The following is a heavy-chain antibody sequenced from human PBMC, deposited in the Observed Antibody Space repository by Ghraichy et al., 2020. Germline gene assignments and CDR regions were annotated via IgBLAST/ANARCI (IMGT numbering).Heavy chain of an antibody. CDR3: ASYSGGRLDYYYYGMDV. J-gene: IGHJ6*02. Sequence: ASVKVSCKASGYTFTSYDINWVRQATGQGLEWMGWMNPNSGNTGYAQKFQGRVTMTRNTSISTAYMELSSLRSEDTAVYYCASYSGGRLDYYYYGMDVWGQGTTVTVSS. CDR1: GYTFTSYD. V-gene: IGHV1-8*01. CDR2: MNPNSGNT. D-gene: IGHD2-15*01.